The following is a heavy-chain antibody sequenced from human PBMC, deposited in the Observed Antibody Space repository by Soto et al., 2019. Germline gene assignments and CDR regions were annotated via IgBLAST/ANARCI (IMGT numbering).Heavy chain of an antibody. J-gene: IGHJ6*02. V-gene: IGHV3-30*18. Sequence: LSCAASGFTFSSYGMHWVRQAPGKGLEWVAVISYDGGNKYYGDSVKGRFSISRDNPKNTLYLQMNSLRPEDTAVYYCAKVTGYCSSSSCSRDYYYYGLDVWGQGTTVTVSS. CDR3: AKVTGYCSSSSCSRDYYYYGLDV. CDR1: GFTFSSYG. CDR2: ISYDGGNK. D-gene: IGHD2-2*01.